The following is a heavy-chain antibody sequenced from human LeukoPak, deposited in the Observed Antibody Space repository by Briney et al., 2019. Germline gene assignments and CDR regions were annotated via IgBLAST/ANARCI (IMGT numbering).Heavy chain of an antibody. Sequence: PSETLSLTCTVSGGSISSYYWSWIRQPPGKGLEWIGYIYYSGSTNYNPSLKSRVTISVDTSKNQFSLKLSSVTAADTAVYYCARGRRLGGVWFGEFGDPWGQGTLVTVSS. J-gene: IGHJ5*02. V-gene: IGHV4-59*12. CDR2: IYYSGST. CDR3: ARGRRLGGVWFGEFGDP. D-gene: IGHD3-10*01. CDR1: GGSISSYY.